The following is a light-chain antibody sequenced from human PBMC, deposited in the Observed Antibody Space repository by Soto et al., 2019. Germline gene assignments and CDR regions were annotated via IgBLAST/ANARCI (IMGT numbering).Light chain of an antibody. J-gene: IGLJ2*01. Sequence: QSVLTQPASVSGSPGHSITIPCTGTGSDLGAYNFVSWYQHHPGKAPKLIVFEVSNRPSGVSFRFSGSKSGNTASLTISGLQAEDEADYYCSSYTTGTTRVIFGGGTKVTVL. CDR1: GSDLGAYNF. CDR2: EVS. V-gene: IGLV2-14*01. CDR3: SSYTTGTTRVI.